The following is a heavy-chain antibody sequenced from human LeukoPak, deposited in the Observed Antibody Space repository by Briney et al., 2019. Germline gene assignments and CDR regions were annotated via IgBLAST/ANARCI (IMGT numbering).Heavy chain of an antibody. CDR1: GFTFSSYG. Sequence: GGSLRLSCAASGFTFSSYGMHWVREATGKGLEWVSYISSSGSTMYYADSVKGRFTISRDNAKNSLYLQMNSLRAEDTAVYYCARDNYDSSGYYFNWGQGTLVTVSS. CDR2: ISSSGSTM. V-gene: IGHV3-48*03. D-gene: IGHD3-22*01. CDR3: ARDNYDSSGYYFN. J-gene: IGHJ4*02.